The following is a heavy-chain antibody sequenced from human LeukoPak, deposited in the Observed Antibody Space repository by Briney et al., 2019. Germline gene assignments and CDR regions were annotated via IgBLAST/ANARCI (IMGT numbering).Heavy chain of an antibody. CDR2: ISHDGRTK. J-gene: IGHJ4*02. CDR3: ARPSPPGDGYNPPDH. D-gene: IGHD5-24*01. CDR1: GFNFDNFA. V-gene: IGHV3-30*04. Sequence: PGKSLTLSCVVSGFNFDNFAMHWVRQPLGKGLEWVAVISHDGRTKYYADSMKGRITISSDNSKNTLFLQMNNLRSEDTAVYFCARPSPPGDGYNPPDHWGQGTLVTVPS.